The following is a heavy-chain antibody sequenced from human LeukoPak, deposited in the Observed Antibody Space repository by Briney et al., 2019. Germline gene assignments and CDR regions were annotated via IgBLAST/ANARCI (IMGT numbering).Heavy chain of an antibody. CDR3: ARRSGSYYYYYYMDV. CDR2: IKQDGSEK. D-gene: IGHD1-26*01. J-gene: IGHJ6*03. Sequence: GGSLRLSCAASGFTFSSYWMSWVRQAPGKGLEWVANIKQDGSEKYYVDSVKGRFTISRDNAKNSLYLQMNSLRAEDTAVYYCARRSGSYYYYYYMDVWGKGTTVTVSS. CDR1: GFTFSSYW. V-gene: IGHV3-7*01.